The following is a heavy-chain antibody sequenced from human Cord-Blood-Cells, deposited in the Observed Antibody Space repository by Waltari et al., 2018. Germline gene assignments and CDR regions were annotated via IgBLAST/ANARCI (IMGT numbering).Heavy chain of an antibody. J-gene: IGHJ5*02. Sequence: VQLQEAGPGLVKPAGTLSLTGAVSGGSISSSNWWSWVREPPGKGLEWIGEIYHSGSTNYNPYLKSRVTISVDKSKNQFSLKLSSVTAADTAVYYCARSSLGIGYNWFDPWGQGTLVTVSS. CDR2: IYHSGST. V-gene: IGHV4-4*02. CDR3: ARSSLGIGYNWFDP. CDR1: GGSISSSNW. D-gene: IGHD7-27*01.